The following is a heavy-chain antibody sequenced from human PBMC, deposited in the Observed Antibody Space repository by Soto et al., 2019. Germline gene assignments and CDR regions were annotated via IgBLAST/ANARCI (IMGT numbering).Heavy chain of an antibody. D-gene: IGHD1-1*01. V-gene: IGHV3-9*01. Sequence: EVQLVESGGGLVQPGRSLRLSCAASGFTFDDYAMHWVRQLPGKGLEWVSGISWSSGSIGYADSVKGRFPIPRDNAKHSLSLQMNNPRSEDTAFYYCAKDISTGTTTFSWFDPGGQGTLGTVSS. CDR3: AKDISTGTTTFSWFDP. J-gene: IGHJ5*02. CDR1: GFTFDDYA. CDR2: ISWSSGSI.